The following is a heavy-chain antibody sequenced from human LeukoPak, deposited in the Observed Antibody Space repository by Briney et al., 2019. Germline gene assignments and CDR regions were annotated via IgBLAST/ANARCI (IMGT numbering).Heavy chain of an antibody. D-gene: IGHD1-26*01. CDR2: ISSSGRTM. CDR3: ARDNYSGSRYFDR. CDR1: GFIFSSYE. Sequence: HSGGSLRLSCAASGFIFSSYEMSWVRQAPGKGLEWVSYISSSGRTMYYADSVKGRFTVSRDNAKNSLYLQMNSLRAEDTAIYYCARDNYSGSRYFDRWGQGTLVTVSS. J-gene: IGHJ4*02. V-gene: IGHV3-48*03.